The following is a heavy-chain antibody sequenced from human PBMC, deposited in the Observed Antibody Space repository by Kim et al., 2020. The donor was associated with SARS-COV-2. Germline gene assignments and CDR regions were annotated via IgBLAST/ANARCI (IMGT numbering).Heavy chain of an antibody. Sequence: GGSLRLSCAASGFTFSSYAMHWVRQAPGKGLEWVAVISYDGSNKYYADSVKGRFTISRDNSKNTLYLQMNSLRAEDTAVYYCARGRGYYDSSGYYYWGQGTLGTVSS. V-gene: IGHV3-30-3*01. CDR1: GFTFSSYA. D-gene: IGHD3-22*01. CDR2: ISYDGSNK. CDR3: ARGRGYYDSSGYYY. J-gene: IGHJ4*02.